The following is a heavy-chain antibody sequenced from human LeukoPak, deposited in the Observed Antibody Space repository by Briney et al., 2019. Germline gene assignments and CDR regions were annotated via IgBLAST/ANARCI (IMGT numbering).Heavy chain of an antibody. CDR1: GFTFSSYG. J-gene: IGHJ4*02. V-gene: IGHV3-30*18. CDR3: AKDPAPGSSGWYGY. D-gene: IGHD6-19*01. CDR2: ISYDGSNK. Sequence: GRSLRLSCAASGFTFSSYGIHWVRQAPGKGLEWVAVISYDGSNKYYADSVKGRFTISRDNSKNTLYLQMNSLRAEDTAVYYCAKDPAPGSSGWYGYWGQGTLVTVSS.